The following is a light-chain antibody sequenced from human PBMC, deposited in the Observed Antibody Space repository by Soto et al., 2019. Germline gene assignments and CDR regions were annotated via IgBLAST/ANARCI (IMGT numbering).Light chain of an antibody. CDR3: QAWGAGGV. Sequence: QPVLTQSPSASASPGASVKLTCTLSSGHSDYDIAWHQQQPEKGPRYLMKVTSDGSHTKGDGIPDRFSGSSSGADRYLTISGHRSDDEADYYCQAWGAGGVFGGGTKLTVL. CDR1: SGHSDYD. V-gene: IGLV4-69*01. J-gene: IGLJ3*02. CDR2: VTSDGSH.